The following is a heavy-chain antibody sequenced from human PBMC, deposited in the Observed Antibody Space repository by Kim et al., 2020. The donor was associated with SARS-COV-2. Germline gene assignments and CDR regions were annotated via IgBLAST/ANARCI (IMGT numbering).Heavy chain of an antibody. D-gene: IGHD3-3*01. CDR1: GFTFSSYG. J-gene: IGHJ6*04. CDR2: IWYDGSNK. Sequence: GGSLRLSCAASGFTFSSYGMHWVRQAPGKGLEWVAVIWYDGSNKYYADSVKGRFTISRDNSKNTLYLQMNSLRAEDTAVYYCARDGDPMTPTLEWLEYYYGDLDVCGEGTTVTLSP. CDR3: ARDGDPMTPTLEWLEYYYGDLDV. V-gene: IGHV3-33*01.